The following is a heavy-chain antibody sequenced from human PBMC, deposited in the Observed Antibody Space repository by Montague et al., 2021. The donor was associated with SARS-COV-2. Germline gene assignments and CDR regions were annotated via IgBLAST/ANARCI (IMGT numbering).Heavy chain of an antibody. V-gene: IGHV4-39*01. J-gene: IGHJ4*02. D-gene: IGHD6-19*01. CDR1: GGSISSGGYY. CDR3: ATTGGSTTVAGPFDY. CDR2: IYYSGST. Sequence: SETLSLTCTVSGGSISSGGYYWDWIRQPPGMGLEWIGTIYYSGSTDYNPSLKSRVTISVDTSRNQFSLKVSSVTAADTAVYYCATTGGSTTVAGPFDYWGQGTPVTVSS.